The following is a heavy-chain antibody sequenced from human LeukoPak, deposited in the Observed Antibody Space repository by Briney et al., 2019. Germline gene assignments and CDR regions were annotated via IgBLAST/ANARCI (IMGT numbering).Heavy chain of an antibody. CDR1: GFTFSSYS. J-gene: IGHJ4*02. CDR3: ARERGSYYFDY. Sequence: GGSLRLSCAASGFTFSSYSMNWVRQAPGKGLEWVSYISSSSSTIYYADSVKGRFTISRDNAKNSLYLQMNSLRAEDTAVYYCARERGSYYFDYWGQGTLVTVSS. V-gene: IGHV3-48*01. D-gene: IGHD1-26*01. CDR2: ISSSSSTI.